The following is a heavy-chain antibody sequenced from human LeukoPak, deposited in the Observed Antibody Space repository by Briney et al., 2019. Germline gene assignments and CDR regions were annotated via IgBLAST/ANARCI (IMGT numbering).Heavy chain of an antibody. V-gene: IGHV3-7*01. CDR2: IKQDGSEK. CDR1: GFIFSNYG. CDR3: ARERHDGYVDY. Sequence: GGSLRLSCAASGFIFSNYGMHWVRQAPGKGLEWVANIKQDGSEKYYVDSVKGRFTISRDNAKNSLYLQMNSLRAEDTAVYYCARERHDGYVDYWGQGTLVTVSS. J-gene: IGHJ4*02. D-gene: IGHD3-3*01.